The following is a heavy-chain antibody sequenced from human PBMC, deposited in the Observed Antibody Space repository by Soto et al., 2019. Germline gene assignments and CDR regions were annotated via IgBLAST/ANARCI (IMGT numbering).Heavy chain of an antibody. Sequence: GGSLRLSCAASGFTFSSYSMNWVRQAPGKGLEWVSSISSSSYIYYADSVKGRFTISRDNAKNSLYLQMNSLRAEDTAVYYCARGGGYSGYDYGEYYYYYGMDFWGQGTTVTVSS. CDR2: ISSSSYI. D-gene: IGHD5-12*01. J-gene: IGHJ6*02. V-gene: IGHV3-21*01. CDR3: ARGGGYSGYDYGEYYYYYGMDF. CDR1: GFTFSSYS.